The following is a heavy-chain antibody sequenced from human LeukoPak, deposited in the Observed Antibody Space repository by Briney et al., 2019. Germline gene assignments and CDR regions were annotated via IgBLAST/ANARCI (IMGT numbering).Heavy chain of an antibody. CDR2: INHSGST. CDR3: ARALGALDY. D-gene: IGHD3-16*01. CDR1: GGSFSGYY. V-gene: IGHV4-34*01. Sequence: SETLSLACAVYGGSFSGYYWSWIRQPPGKGLEWIGEINHSGSTNYNPSLKSRVTISVDTSKSQFSLKLSSVTAADTAVYYCARALGALDYWGQGTLVTVSS. J-gene: IGHJ4*02.